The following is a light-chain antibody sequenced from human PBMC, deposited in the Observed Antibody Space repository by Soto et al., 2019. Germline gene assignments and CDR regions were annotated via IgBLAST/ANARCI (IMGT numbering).Light chain of an antibody. Sequence: QSVLTQPGSVSGSPGQSVPISCTGTSSDVGGYNYVSWYQQHPGKAPKLMIYDVSERPSGVPDRFSASKSGNTASLTISGLQAEDEADYYCCSYAGTYTYVFATGTKVTVL. CDR1: SSDVGGYNY. J-gene: IGLJ1*01. CDR3: CSYAGTYTYV. CDR2: DVS. V-gene: IGLV2-11*01.